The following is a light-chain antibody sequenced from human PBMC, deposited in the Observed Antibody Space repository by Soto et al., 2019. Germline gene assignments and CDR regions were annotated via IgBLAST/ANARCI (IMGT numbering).Light chain of an antibody. CDR2: DAS. V-gene: IGKV3-20*01. Sequence: EIVLTQSPGTLSLSPGERATLTCRASQSVSSSYLAWYQQKPGQAPRLLMYDASSRATGIPDRLSGSGSGTDFTLTISRLEPEDFAVYYCQQFGTSFPYTFGQGTKLDI. J-gene: IGKJ2*01. CDR1: QSVSSSY. CDR3: QQFGTSFPYT.